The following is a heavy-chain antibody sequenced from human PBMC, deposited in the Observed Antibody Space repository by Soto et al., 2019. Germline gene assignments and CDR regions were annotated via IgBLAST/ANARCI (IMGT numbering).Heavy chain of an antibody. V-gene: IGHV3-21*01. D-gene: IGHD6-6*01. Sequence: EVQLVESGGGLVKPGGSLRLSCAASGFTFSSYSMNWVRQAPGKGLEWVSSISSSSSYIYYADSVKGRFTISRDNAENLLYLQMNSLRAEDTAVYYCARDLYSSSARYFDYWGQGTLVTVSS. CDR3: ARDLYSSSARYFDY. CDR1: GFTFSSYS. CDR2: ISSSSSYI. J-gene: IGHJ4*02.